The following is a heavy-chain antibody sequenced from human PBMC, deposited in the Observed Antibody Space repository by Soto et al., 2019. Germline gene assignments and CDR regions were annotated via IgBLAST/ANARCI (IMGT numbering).Heavy chain of an antibody. CDR1: GFTFSSYA. D-gene: IGHD3-16*01. J-gene: IGHJ4*02. CDR2: ISGSGGST. V-gene: IGHV3-23*01. Sequence: GGSLRLSCAASGFTFSSYAMSWVRQAPGKGLAWVSAISGSGGSTYYADCVKGRFTISRDNSKNTLYLQMNSLRAEDTAVYYCAKVCRCRGCYFDYWGQGTLVTVSS. CDR3: AKVCRCRGCYFDY.